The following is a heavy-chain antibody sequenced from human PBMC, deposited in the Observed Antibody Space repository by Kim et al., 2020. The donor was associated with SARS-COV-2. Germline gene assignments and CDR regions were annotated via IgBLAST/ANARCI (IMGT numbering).Heavy chain of an antibody. CDR1: RYTFSSYW. CDR3: ARHNDATGWHDYLGNWFDV. CDR2: IYPGDSDT. Sequence: GESLKISCKGARYTFSSYWIAWVRQMPGKGLELMGIIYPGDSDTRYSPPFQGQVTISVDKSISTAYLHWGKLEPSDTGMYYCARHNDATGWHDYLGNWFDVWGQGTPVTVSS. V-gene: IGHV5-51*01. D-gene: IGHD1-1*01. J-gene: IGHJ5*02.